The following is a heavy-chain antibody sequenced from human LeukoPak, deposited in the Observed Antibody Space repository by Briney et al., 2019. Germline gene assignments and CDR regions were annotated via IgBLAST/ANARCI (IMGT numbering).Heavy chain of an antibody. CDR1: GYTFTGYY. J-gene: IGHJ4*02. V-gene: IGHV1-2*02. CDR2: INPNSGGT. CDR3: ARDRSGSESYFDY. D-gene: IGHD1-26*01. Sequence: ASVKVSCKASGYTFTGYYMHRVRQAPGQGLEWMGWINPNSGGTNYAQKFQGRVTMTRDTSISTAYMELSRLRSDDTAVYYCARDRSGSESYFDYWGQGTLVTVSS.